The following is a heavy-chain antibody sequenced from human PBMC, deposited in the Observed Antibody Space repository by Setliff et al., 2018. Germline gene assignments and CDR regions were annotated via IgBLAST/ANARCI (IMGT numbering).Heavy chain of an antibody. CDR2: INTYSGAT. D-gene: IGHD3-22*01. CDR1: GYTFTDYY. V-gene: IGHV1-2*02. J-gene: IGHJ4*02. CDR3: TWGPGGYFDF. Sequence: GASVKVSCKASGYTFTDYYMQWVRQAPGQGLEWMGNINTYSGATSYAHKFQGRVTMTTDTSITTAYMELNSLTSDDTAVYFCTWGPGGYFDFWGQGTLVTVSS.